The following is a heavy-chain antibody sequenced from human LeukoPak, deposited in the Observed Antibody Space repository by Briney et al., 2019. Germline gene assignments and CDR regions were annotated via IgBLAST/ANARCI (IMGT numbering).Heavy chain of an antibody. V-gene: IGHV3-53*01. CDR1: GFIVSSSY. Sequence: GGSLGLSCAASGFIVSSSYMSWVRQTPGKGLEWVSTFQRDGHTAYADSVKGRFTISRDVSENRIYLQMNSLRVEDTAVYYCAKGDTDCTCPGYWGRGTLVTVSS. CDR2: FQRDGHT. J-gene: IGHJ4*02. D-gene: IGHD2-21*02. CDR3: AKGDTDCTCPGY.